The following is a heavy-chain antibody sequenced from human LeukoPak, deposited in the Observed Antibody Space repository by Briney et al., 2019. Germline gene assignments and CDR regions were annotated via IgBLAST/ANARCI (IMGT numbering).Heavy chain of an antibody. CDR2: IYSSGST. CDR1: GGPFSSYY. D-gene: IGHD1-26*01. J-gene: IGHJ4*02. CDR3: AREYSGSYRDCVY. Sequence: SETLSLTCTVSGGPFSSYYWSWIRQPAGKALEWIGHIYSSGSTNFNASFKSRVSMSVETCKNKFSLKLSSVTAPDTAVVYCAREYSGSYRDCVYGGQGTRLSV. V-gene: IGHV4-4*07.